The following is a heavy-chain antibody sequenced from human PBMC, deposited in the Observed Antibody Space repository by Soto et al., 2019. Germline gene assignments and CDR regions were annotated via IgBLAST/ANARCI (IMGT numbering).Heavy chain of an antibody. CDR3: AKAIDYDILTGYRNPTLDY. J-gene: IGHJ4*02. Sequence: DVQLLESGGGLIRPGGSLTFSCAASGFTFSAYAMSWVRQAPGKGRVWVSAISGSGGSTYYADSVKGRFTISRDNSKNTLYLQMDSLSAEDTALYYCAKAIDYDILTGYRNPTLDYLGQGTLVTVSS. D-gene: IGHD3-9*01. CDR1: GFTFSAYA. V-gene: IGHV3-23*01. CDR2: ISGSGGST.